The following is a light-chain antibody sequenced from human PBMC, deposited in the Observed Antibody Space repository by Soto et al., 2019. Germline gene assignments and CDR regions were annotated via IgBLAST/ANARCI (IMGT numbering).Light chain of an antibody. CDR2: VAS. J-gene: IGKJ2*01. V-gene: IGKV1-12*01. Sequence: DIQMTQSPPSVSASVGDRVTITCRASQAINGWLSWYQQKPGKAPKLLISVASRLESGVPSRFSGSGAGTGFSLTVTSLQPEDFATYYCQQAFRFPHTFGQGTRLEI. CDR3: QQAFRFPHT. CDR1: QAINGW.